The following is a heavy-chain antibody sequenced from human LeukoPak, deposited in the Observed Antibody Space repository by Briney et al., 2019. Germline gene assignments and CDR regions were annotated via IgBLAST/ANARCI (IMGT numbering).Heavy chain of an antibody. CDR2: TYYRSRRYN. CDR1: GVTVSSNSAA. D-gene: IGHD2-8*01. J-gene: IGHJ4*02. CDR3: ARSADAILDS. V-gene: IGHV6-1*01. Sequence: SQTLSLTCAISGVTVSSNSAAWHWLRQSPSRGLEWLGRTYYRSRRYNDYAVSVKRRITVNPDSSKNHFSIRLNSVTPDDTAVYCCARSADAILDSWGQGTLVTVSS.